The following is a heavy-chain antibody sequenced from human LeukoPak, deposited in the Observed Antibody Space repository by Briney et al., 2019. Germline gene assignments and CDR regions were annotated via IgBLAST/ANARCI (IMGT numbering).Heavy chain of an antibody. CDR2: IRYDGSNK. V-gene: IGHV3-30*02. D-gene: IGHD5-24*01. Sequence: GGSLRLSCAASGFTFSSYGMHWVRQAPGKGLEWVAFIRYDGSNKYYADSVKGRFTISRDNSKNTLYLQMNSLRTEDTAVYYCTRDSARRDGYNFDYWGQGTLVTASS. J-gene: IGHJ4*02. CDR1: GFTFSSYG. CDR3: TRDSARRDGYNFDY.